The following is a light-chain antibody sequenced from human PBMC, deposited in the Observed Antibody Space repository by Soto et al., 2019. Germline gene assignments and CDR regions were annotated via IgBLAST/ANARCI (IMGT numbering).Light chain of an antibody. Sequence: DIQMTQSPSFLSASLGDRVTITCQASQDISNYLNWYQQKPGKAPKLLIYDSSEFETGVPARFSGSGSGKDFTFTISSLQPEDSATDYCQQYHSLPPTFGPGTAVDIK. CDR1: QDISNY. V-gene: IGKV1-33*01. J-gene: IGKJ3*01. CDR3: QQYHSLPPT. CDR2: DSS.